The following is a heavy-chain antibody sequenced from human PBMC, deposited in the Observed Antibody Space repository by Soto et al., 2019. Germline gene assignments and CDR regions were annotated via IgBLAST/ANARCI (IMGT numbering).Heavy chain of an antibody. V-gene: IGHV6-1*01. D-gene: IGHD3-16*01. CDR1: GDSVSDNSAA. CDR2: TYYRSKWYN. CDR3: ERQFPYYVSSDSYLAY. J-gene: IGHJ4*02. Sequence: SQTLSLTCAIFGDSVSDNSAAWNWIRQSPSRGLGWLGRTYYRSKWYNDYAVSVKSRINVTPDTSKKQFSLHLNSVTPEDTAVYYCERQFPYYVSSDSYLAYWGQGALGTVSS.